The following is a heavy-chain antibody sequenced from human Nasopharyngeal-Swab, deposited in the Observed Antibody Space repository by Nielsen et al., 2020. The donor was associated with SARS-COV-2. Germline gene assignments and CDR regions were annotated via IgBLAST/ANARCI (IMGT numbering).Heavy chain of an antibody. V-gene: IGHV1-3*01. D-gene: IGHD4-17*01. CDR2: INAGNGNT. CDR1: GYTFTSYY. J-gene: IGHJ4*02. CDR3: ARGLDYGDYAFDY. Sequence: ASVKVSCKASGYTFTSYYMHWVRQAPGQRLEWMGWINAGNGNTKYSQKFQGRVTITRDTSASTAYMELSSLRSEDTAVYYCARGLDYGDYAFDYWGQGTLVTVSS.